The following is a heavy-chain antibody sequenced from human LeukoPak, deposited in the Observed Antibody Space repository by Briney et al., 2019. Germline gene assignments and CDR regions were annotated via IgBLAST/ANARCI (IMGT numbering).Heavy chain of an antibody. Sequence: GGSLRLSCAASGFTFSSYAMSWVRQAPGKGLEWVSAISGSGGSTYYADSVKGRFTISRDNSKNTLYLQMNSLRAEDTAVYYCAKAIRIVVVPAAMDNWFDPWGQGTLVTVSS. V-gene: IGHV3-23*01. J-gene: IGHJ5*02. CDR3: AKAIRIVVVPAAMDNWFDP. CDR1: GFTFSSYA. CDR2: ISGSGGST. D-gene: IGHD2-2*01.